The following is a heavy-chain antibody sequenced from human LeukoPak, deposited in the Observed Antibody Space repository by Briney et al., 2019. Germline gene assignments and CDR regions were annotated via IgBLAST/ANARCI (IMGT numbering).Heavy chain of an antibody. D-gene: IGHD3-22*01. V-gene: IGHV4-59*01. CDR3: ARAIINSDYYDSSGYYHNWFDP. Sequence: SETLSLTCTVSGGSISSYYWSWIRQPPGKGLEWIGYIYYSGSTNYNPSLKSRVTTSVDTSKNQFSLKLSSVTAADTAVYYCARAIINSDYYDSSGYYHNWFDPWGQGTLVTVSS. CDR2: IYYSGST. CDR1: GGSISSYY. J-gene: IGHJ5*02.